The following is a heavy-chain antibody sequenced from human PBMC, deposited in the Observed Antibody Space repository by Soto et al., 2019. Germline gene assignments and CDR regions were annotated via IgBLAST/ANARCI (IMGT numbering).Heavy chain of an antibody. V-gene: IGHV1-46*01. Sequence: QVQLVQSGAEVKKPGASMKVSCKASGYTFTTYFIHWVRQAPGQGLEWMGIINPSDGTTLYAQSFQGRVTLTRDTSTSTVYMDLSSLTSEDTAVYYCARLADATEWRFGPWGQGTLVTVSS. CDR2: INPSDGTT. J-gene: IGHJ5*02. CDR3: ARLADATEWRFGP. CDR1: GYTFTTYF. D-gene: IGHD3-3*01.